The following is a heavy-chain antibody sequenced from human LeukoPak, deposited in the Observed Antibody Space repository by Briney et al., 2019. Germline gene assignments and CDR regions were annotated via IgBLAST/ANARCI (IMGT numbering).Heavy chain of an antibody. CDR2: IASDGSST. CDR3: ARGRPHGNDY. Sequence: GGSLRLSCAASGFTFSSYAMSWVRQAPGKRLVWVSRIASDGSSTTYADSVKGRFSISRDNAKNTLYLQMNSLRVEDTAVYYCARGRPHGNDYWGQGTLVTVPS. V-gene: IGHV3-74*01. D-gene: IGHD4-23*01. J-gene: IGHJ4*02. CDR1: GFTFSSYA.